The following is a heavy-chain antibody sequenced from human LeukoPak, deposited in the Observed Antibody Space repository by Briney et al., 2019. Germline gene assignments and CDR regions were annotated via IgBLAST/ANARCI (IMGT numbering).Heavy chain of an antibody. Sequence: ASVKVSCKVSGYTFIENYIHWVRQAPGQGLEWMGLINPHTGAANYSQKFQGRVTMTRDTSISTAYMHLTRLKFDDTAVYYCARGKSGYSPGGQGTPVTVSS. CDR3: ARGKSGYSP. V-gene: IGHV1-2*02. CDR1: GYTFIENY. CDR2: INPHTGAA. D-gene: IGHD3-3*01. J-gene: IGHJ4*02.